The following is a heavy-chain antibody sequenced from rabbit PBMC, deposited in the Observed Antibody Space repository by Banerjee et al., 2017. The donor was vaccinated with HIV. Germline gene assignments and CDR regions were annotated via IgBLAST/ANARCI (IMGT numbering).Heavy chain of an antibody. V-gene: IGHV1S45*01. CDR3: GRDRGVGYDLNL. J-gene: IGHJ4*01. D-gene: IGHD6-1*01. CDR2: INTSSGNT. Sequence: QEQLEESGGDLVKPEGSLTLTCTASGFSFSNKYVMCWVRQAPGKGLEWIACINTSSGNTVYASWAKGRFTISRTSSTTVTLQMTSLTAADTATYFCGRDRGVGYDLNLWGQGTLVTVS. CDR1: GFSFSNKYV.